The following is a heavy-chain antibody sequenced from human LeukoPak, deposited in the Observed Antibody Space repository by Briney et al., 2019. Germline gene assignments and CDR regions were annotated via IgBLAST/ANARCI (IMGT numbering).Heavy chain of an antibody. Sequence: VASVTVSCKASGYTFTSYDINWVRQATGQGLEWMGWMNPNSGNTGYAQKFQGRVTMTRNTSISTAYMELSSLRSEDTAVYYCARVDSSSWYHYYMDVWGKGTAVTVSS. CDR2: MNPNSGNT. CDR1: GYTFTSYD. CDR3: ARVDSSSWYHYYMDV. D-gene: IGHD6-13*01. J-gene: IGHJ6*03. V-gene: IGHV1-8*01.